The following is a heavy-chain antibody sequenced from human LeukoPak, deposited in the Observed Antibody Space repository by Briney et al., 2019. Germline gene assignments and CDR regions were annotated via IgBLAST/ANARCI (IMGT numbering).Heavy chain of an antibody. CDR2: ISSSSSYI. CDR1: GFTFSSYS. J-gene: IGHJ4*02. D-gene: IGHD6-13*01. V-gene: IGHV3-21*01. CDR3: ASPLRIAAAAPAY. Sequence: GGSLRLSCAASGFTFSSYSMNWVRQAPGKGLEWVSSISSSSSYIYYADSVKGRFTISRDNAKNSLYLQMNSLRAEDTAVYYCASPLRIAAAAPAYWGQGTLVTVSS.